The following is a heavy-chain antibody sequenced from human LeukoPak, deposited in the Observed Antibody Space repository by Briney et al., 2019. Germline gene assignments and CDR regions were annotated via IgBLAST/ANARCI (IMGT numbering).Heavy chain of an antibody. V-gene: IGHV3-21*06. CDR2: ISSSGDYR. J-gene: IGHJ4*02. Sequence: PGGSLRLSCAASGFNFRTYTLNWVRQAPGKGLEWVSSISSSGDYRYYAESLKGRFTISRDNAKNTLYLEMNSLRADDTAVYYCARPVTGTYAPLEYWGQGTLVTVSS. CDR3: ARPVTGTYAPLEY. D-gene: IGHD1-1*01. CDR1: GFNFRTYT.